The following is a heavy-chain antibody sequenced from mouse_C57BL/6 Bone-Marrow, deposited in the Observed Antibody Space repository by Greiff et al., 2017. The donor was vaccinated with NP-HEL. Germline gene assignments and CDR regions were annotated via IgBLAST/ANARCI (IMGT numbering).Heavy chain of an antibody. D-gene: IGHD1-1*01. Sequence: QVQLQQPGAELVKPGASVKLSCKASGYTFTSYWMHWVKQRPGQGLEWIGMIHPNSGSTNYNEKFKSKATLTVDKSSSTAYLQLSSLTSEDSAVYYCARRDYYGSSFGAMDYWGQGTSVTVSS. J-gene: IGHJ4*01. CDR3: ARRDYYGSSFGAMDY. CDR1: GYTFTSYW. CDR2: IHPNSGST. V-gene: IGHV1-64*01.